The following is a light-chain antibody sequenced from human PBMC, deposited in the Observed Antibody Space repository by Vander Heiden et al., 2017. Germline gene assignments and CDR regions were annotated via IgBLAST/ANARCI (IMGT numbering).Light chain of an antibody. CDR2: AAS. CDR1: QSISSY. Sequence: DIQMTQSPSSLSASVGDRVTITCRASQSISSYLNWYQQKPGKAPKLLIYAASSLQSGVPSRFSGSGSVTDFTLTISRLQPEDFATYYCQQSDSTPHTFGQGTKMXIK. CDR3: QQSDSTPHT. V-gene: IGKV1-39*01. J-gene: IGKJ2*01.